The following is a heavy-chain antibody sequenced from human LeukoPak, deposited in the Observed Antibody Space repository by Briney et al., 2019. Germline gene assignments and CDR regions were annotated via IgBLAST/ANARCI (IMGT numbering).Heavy chain of an antibody. CDR1: NYSISNDFY. CDR3: ARHLSGSAMMHYFDY. J-gene: IGHJ4*02. CDR2: IYYSGNS. V-gene: IGHV4-38-2*02. D-gene: IGHD5-18*01. Sequence: SETLSLTCSVSNYSISNDFYWGWIRQSPGKGLEWIASIYYSGNSYYNPSLKSRVSISVDTSKNHISLKLFSLTAADTALYYCARHLSGSAMMHYFDYWGQGNLVTVSS.